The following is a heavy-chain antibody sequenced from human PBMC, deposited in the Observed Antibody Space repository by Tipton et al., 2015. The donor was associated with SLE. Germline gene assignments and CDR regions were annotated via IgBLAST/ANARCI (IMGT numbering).Heavy chain of an antibody. V-gene: IGHV4-31*01. CDR3: ARYANWGQLHYFDY. CDR2: IYNSGGT. J-gene: IGHJ4*02. Sequence: TLSLTCTVSGGSISTGGYYWSWIRQHPGKGLEWIGYIYNSGGTYYNPSLKSPVTLSVDRSKNQFSLKMSSVNAADTAVYYCARYANWGQLHYFDYWGQGTLVTVSS. D-gene: IGHD7-27*01. CDR1: GGSISTGGYY.